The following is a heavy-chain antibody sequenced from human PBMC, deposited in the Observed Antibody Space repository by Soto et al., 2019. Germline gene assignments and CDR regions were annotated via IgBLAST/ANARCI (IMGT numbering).Heavy chain of an antibody. Sequence: PGGSLRLSCAASGFTFSSYAMSWVRQAPGKGLDWVSGITGSGTSTFYTDSVKGRFTISRDNSKNTLSLQMSSLRAEDTAVYYCAKFHDLSAPYWGQGTLVTVSS. D-gene: IGHD3-16*02. CDR2: ITGSGTST. CDR1: GFTFSSYA. V-gene: IGHV3-23*01. CDR3: AKFHDLSAPY. J-gene: IGHJ4*02.